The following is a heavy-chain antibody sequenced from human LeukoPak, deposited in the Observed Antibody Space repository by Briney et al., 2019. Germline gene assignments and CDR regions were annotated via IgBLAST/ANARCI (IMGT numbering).Heavy chain of an antibody. V-gene: IGHV3-33*01. Sequence: PGRSLRLSCAASGFTFSSYGMHWVRQAPGKGLEWVAVIWYDGSNKYYADSVKGRFTISRDNSKNTLYLQMNSLRAEDTAVYYCARGYGDYVRYYFDYWGQGTLVTVSS. CDR1: GFTFSSYG. D-gene: IGHD4-17*01. CDR2: IWYDGSNK. CDR3: ARGYGDYVRYYFDY. J-gene: IGHJ4*02.